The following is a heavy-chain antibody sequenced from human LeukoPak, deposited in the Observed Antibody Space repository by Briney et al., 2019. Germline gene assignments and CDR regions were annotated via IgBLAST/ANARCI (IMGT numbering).Heavy chain of an antibody. Sequence: ASVKVSCTASAHTFSTYLLHWVRQAPGQGLEWMGIIDPSGGSTDYAQKVQGRVTMTRDTSTSTVYMELSSLRSEDTAIYYCARDLGLRGVTNWFDPWGQGTLVTVSS. CDR1: AHTFSTYL. V-gene: IGHV1-46*01. CDR2: IDPSGGST. J-gene: IGHJ5*02. CDR3: ARDLGLRGVTNWFDP. D-gene: IGHD3-10*01.